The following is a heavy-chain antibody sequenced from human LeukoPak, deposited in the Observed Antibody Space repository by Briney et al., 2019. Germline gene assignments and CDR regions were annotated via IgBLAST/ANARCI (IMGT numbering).Heavy chain of an antibody. CDR2: IYSGGNT. J-gene: IGHJ4*02. D-gene: IGHD6-19*01. CDR1: GDSIRSGGYY. CDR3: SRGAVAGLFDY. V-gene: IGHV4-31*03. Sequence: SETLSPTCTVSGDSIRSGGYYWNWIRQAPGKGLEWLGYIYSGGNTYYNPSLKSRGGISLDKSKSQFSLRLSSVTAADTAMYFCSRGAVAGLFDYWGQGILVTVSS.